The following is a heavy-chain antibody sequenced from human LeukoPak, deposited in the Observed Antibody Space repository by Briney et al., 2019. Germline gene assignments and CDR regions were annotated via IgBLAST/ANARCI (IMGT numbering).Heavy chain of an antibody. D-gene: IGHD5-12*01. J-gene: IGHJ6*02. V-gene: IGHV3-23*01. Sequence: GGSLRLSCAASGFTFSSYAMSWVRQAPGKGLEWVSTISGSTSSTYYADSVKGRFTISRDNSKNTLYLQMNSLRAEDTALYYCARDGNSGYDLTYYYGMDVWGQGTTVTVSS. CDR3: ARDGNSGYDLTYYYGMDV. CDR1: GFTFSSYA. CDR2: ISGSTSST.